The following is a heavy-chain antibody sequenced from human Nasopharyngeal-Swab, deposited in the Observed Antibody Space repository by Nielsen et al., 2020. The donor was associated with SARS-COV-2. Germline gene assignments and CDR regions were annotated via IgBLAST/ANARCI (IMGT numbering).Heavy chain of an antibody. J-gene: IGHJ4*02. D-gene: IGHD3-10*01. CDR2: ISLSGDST. V-gene: IGHV3-23*01. CDR3: AKAGWFGELAHSFDC. CDR1: GFTFSSSA. Sequence: GGSLRLSCAASGFTFSSSAISWVRQAPGKGLEWVSTISLSGDSTYYADSVKGRFTISRDNSDNTLYLQMNSLGAEDTAVYFCAKAGWFGELAHSFDCWGQGTLVTVSS.